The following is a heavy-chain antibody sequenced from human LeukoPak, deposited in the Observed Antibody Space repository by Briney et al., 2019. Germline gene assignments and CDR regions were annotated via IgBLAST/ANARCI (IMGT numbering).Heavy chain of an antibody. Sequence: GASVKVSCKASGYTFTGYYMHWVRQAPGQGLEWMGWINPNSGGTNYAQKFQGRVTMTRDTSISTAYMELSRLRSDDTAVYYCARRGYCSSTSCSSGMDVWGQGTTVTVSS. CDR3: ARRGYCSSTSCSSGMDV. CDR2: INPNSGGT. J-gene: IGHJ6*02. CDR1: GYTFTGYY. V-gene: IGHV1-2*02. D-gene: IGHD2-2*01.